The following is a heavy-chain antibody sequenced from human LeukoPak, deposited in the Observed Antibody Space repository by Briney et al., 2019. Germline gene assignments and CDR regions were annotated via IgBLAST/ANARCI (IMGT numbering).Heavy chain of an antibody. V-gene: IGHV3-48*03. J-gene: IGHJ5*02. D-gene: IGHD2-2*01. CDR2: ISSSGSTI. Sequence: PGGSLRLSCAASGFTFSSYEMNWVRQAPGKGLEWVSYISSSGSTIYYADSVKGRFTISRDNAKNSLYLQMISLRAEDTAVYYCARGGAPYCSSTSCYEDRFDPWGQGTLVTVSS. CDR1: GFTFSSYE. CDR3: ARGGAPYCSSTSCYEDRFDP.